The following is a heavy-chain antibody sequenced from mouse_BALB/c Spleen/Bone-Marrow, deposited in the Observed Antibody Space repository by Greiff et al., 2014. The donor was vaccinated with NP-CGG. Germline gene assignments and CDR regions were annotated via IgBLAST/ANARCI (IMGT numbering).Heavy chain of an antibody. Sequence: EVKLVESGGDLVKPGGSLKLSCAASGFTFSSCGMSWGRQTPDKRLEWVATISSGGSNTYYPDSVKGRFTISRDNAKSTLYLQMSSLKSEDTAMYYCARHQRYYAMDYWGQGTSVTVSS. J-gene: IGHJ4*01. CDR3: ARHQRYYAMDY. CDR1: GFTFSSCG. CDR2: ISSGGSNT. V-gene: IGHV5-6*02.